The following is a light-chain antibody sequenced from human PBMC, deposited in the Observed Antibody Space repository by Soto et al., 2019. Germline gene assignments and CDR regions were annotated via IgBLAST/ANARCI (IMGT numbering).Light chain of an antibody. J-gene: IGLJ3*02. CDR3: TSYSRYSVLV. CDR1: SSDIGGYKY. CDR2: EVS. Sequence: QSVLTQPASVSWSPGQSITISCTGTSSDIGGYKYVSWYQQHPGKAPKLIIFEVSNRPSGVSDRFSGSNSGNTASLTISGLQAEDEADYYCTSYSRYSVLVFGGGTKVTVL. V-gene: IGLV2-14*01.